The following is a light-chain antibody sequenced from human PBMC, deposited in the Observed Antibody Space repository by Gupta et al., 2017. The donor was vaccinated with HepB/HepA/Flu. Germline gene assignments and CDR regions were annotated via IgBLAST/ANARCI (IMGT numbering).Light chain of an antibody. CDR3: AAWDDSLNGPVV. J-gene: IGLJ2*01. V-gene: IGLV1-44*01. CDR1: ESGNGSNS. Sequence: QSVLTQPPSASGTPGQRVTISCSGSESGNGSNSVNWYQQLPGTAPKLLIYNSNQRPSGVPDRFSGSKSGTSSSLAISGLQSEDEADYYCAAWDDSLNGPVVFGGGTKLTVL. CDR2: NSN.